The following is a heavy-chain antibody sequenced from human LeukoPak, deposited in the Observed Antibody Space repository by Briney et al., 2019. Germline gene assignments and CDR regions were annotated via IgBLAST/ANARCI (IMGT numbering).Heavy chain of an antibody. CDR3: ERHDDSSRSFQN. CDR1: GGSISSYY. D-gene: IGHD3-22*01. V-gene: IGHV4-39*01. Sequence: SETLSLTCTVSGGSISSYYWSWIRQPPGKGLEWIGSVYYSGSTYYDPSLKSRVSIPVGTSKNQFSLKLSSVTAADTAVYYCERHDDSSRSFQNWGQGTLVTVSS. J-gene: IGHJ1*01. CDR2: VYYSGST.